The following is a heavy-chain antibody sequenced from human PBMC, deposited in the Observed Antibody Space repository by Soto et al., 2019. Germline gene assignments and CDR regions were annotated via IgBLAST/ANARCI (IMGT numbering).Heavy chain of an antibody. CDR2: ISGSGVTT. D-gene: IGHD3-3*01. Sequence: PGGSLRLSCVASGFTFENYAMSWVRQAPGKGLEWVSAISGSGVTTYYSDSVKGRFTISRDNSKNTVYLQMNDLRVEDAAEYFCAKDSWAIFGVPAGEYYAMDVWGQGTPVTVSS. CDR1: GFTFENYA. CDR3: AKDSWAIFGVPAGEYYAMDV. J-gene: IGHJ6*02. V-gene: IGHV3-23*01.